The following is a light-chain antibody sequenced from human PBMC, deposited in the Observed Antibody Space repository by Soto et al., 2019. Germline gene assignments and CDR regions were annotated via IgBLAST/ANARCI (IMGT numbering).Light chain of an antibody. J-gene: IGKJ1*01. CDR1: HSPLHSNGYNY. Sequence: ETGMTQSPLSLPVIPGERASISFRSRHSPLHSNGYNYLEWYLQKKGQSPQLXIHVDSDRASGVPDRFSGSGSGTDFKLKISRVEAEDVGVYYCMQSLQTPWTFGQGTKVDI. CDR3: MQSLQTPWT. CDR2: VDS. V-gene: IGKV2-28*01.